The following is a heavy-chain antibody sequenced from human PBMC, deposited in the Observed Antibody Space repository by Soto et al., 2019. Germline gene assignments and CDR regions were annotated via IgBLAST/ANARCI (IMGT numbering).Heavy chain of an antibody. CDR3: AKDFRSYSSGYYYYYGMDV. CDR2: ISGSGGST. Sequence: GGSLRLSCAASGFTFSSYAMSWVRQAPGKGLEWVSAISGSGGSTYYADSVKGRFTISRDNSKNTLYLQMNSLRAEDTAVYYCAKDFRSYSSGYYYYYGMDVWGQGTTVTVSS. J-gene: IGHJ6*02. CDR1: GFTFSSYA. V-gene: IGHV3-23*01. D-gene: IGHD3-22*01.